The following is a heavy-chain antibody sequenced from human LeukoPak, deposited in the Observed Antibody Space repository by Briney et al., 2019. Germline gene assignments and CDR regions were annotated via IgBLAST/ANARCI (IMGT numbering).Heavy chain of an antibody. D-gene: IGHD5-18*01. CDR2: ISWNSGSI. Sequence: SLRLSCAASGFTFDDYAMHWVRQAPGKGLEWVSGISWNSGSIGYADSVKGRFTISRDNAKNSLYLQMNSLRAGDTALYYCAKDIGYSYGTDGMDVWGQGTTVTVSS. CDR3: AKDIGYSYGTDGMDV. V-gene: IGHV3-9*01. J-gene: IGHJ6*02. CDR1: GFTFDDYA.